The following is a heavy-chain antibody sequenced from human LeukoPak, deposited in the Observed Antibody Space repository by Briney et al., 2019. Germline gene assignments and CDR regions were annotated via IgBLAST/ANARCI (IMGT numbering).Heavy chain of an antibody. CDR1: GGSISSGDYY. J-gene: IGHJ4*02. D-gene: IGHD3-22*01. CDR2: IYYSGST. Sequence: PSETLSLTCTVSGGSISSGDYYWSWIRQPPGKGLEWIGYIYYSGSTYYNPSLKSRVTISVDTSKNQFSLKLSSVTAADTAVYYCARAPVYDSSGYYFDYWGQGTLVTVSS. V-gene: IGHV4-30-4*01. CDR3: ARAPVYDSSGYYFDY.